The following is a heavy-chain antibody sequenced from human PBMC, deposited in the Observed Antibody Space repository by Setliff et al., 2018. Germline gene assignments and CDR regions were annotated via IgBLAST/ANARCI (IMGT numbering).Heavy chain of an antibody. CDR2: IIPIFGSA. D-gene: IGHD2-2*01. V-gene: IGHV1-69*05. Sequence: SVKVSCKASGGTFNSYAISWVRQAPGQGLEWMGGIIPIFGSANYARKFQGRVTITTDESTNTAYMELSSLRSDDTAVFYCAREVVVVKSAINYYYYMDVWGKGTTVTSP. J-gene: IGHJ6*03. CDR3: AREVVVVKSAINYYYYMDV. CDR1: GGTFNSYA.